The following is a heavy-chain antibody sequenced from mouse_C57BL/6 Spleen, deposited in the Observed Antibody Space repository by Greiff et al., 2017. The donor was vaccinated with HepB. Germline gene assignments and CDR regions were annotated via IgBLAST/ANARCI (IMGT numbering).Heavy chain of an antibody. CDR2: IDPETGGT. D-gene: IGHD1-1*01. V-gene: IGHV1-15*01. Sequence: QVQLQQSGAELVRPGASVTLSCKASGYTFTDYEMHWVKQTPVHGLEWIGAIDPETGGTAYNQKFKGKAILTADKSSSTAYMELRSLTSEDSAVYYYTRGATVVYFDYWGQGTTLTVSS. J-gene: IGHJ2*01. CDR3: TRGATVVYFDY. CDR1: GYTFTDYE.